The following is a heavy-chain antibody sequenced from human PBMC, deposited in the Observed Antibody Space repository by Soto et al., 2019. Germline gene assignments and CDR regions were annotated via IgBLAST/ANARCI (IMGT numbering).Heavy chain of an antibody. Sequence: SETLSLTCTVSGGSISSGGYYWSWIRQHPGKGLEWIGYIYYSGSTYYNPSLKSRVTISVDTSKNQFSLKLSSVTAADTAVYYCARGLDQTGGPRITIFGVVSYYFDYWGQGTLVTVSS. D-gene: IGHD3-3*01. V-gene: IGHV4-31*03. CDR2: IYYSGST. CDR3: ARGLDQTGGPRITIFGVVSYYFDY. CDR1: GGSISSGGYY. J-gene: IGHJ4*02.